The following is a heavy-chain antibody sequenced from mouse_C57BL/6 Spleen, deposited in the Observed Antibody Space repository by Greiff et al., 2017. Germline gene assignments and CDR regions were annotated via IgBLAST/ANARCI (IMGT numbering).Heavy chain of an antibody. D-gene: IGHD1-1*01. Sequence: EVQLQQSVAELVRPGASVKLSCTASGFNIKNTYMHWVKQRPEQGLEWIGRIDPANGNTKYAPKFQGKATITADTSSNTAYLQLSSLTSEDTAIYYCAGSPHYYGSSPDWYFDVWGTGTTVTVSS. V-gene: IGHV14-3*01. J-gene: IGHJ1*03. CDR1: GFNIKNTY. CDR2: IDPANGNT. CDR3: AGSPHYYGSSPDWYFDV.